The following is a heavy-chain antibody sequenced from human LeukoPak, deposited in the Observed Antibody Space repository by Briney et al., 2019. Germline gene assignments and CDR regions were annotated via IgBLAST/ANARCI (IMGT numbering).Heavy chain of an antibody. D-gene: IGHD3-22*01. CDR1: GGTFSSYA. CDR2: IIPIFGTA. J-gene: IGHJ3*02. CDR3: ARALAIVVRGAFDI. Sequence: GASVKVSCKASGGTFSSYAISWVRQAPGQGLEWMGGIIPIFGTANYAQKFQGRVTITADESTSTAYMELSSLRSEDTAVYYCARALAIVVRGAFDIWGQGTMVTVSS. V-gene: IGHV1-69*13.